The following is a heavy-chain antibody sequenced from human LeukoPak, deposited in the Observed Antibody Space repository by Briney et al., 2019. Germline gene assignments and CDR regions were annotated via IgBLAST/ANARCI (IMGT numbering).Heavy chain of an antibody. V-gene: IGHV3-20*04. CDR2: INWNGGST. CDR3: ARRSVWFGEYSTYYFDY. J-gene: IGHJ4*02. CDR1: GFTFDDYG. Sequence: QSGGSLRLSCAASGFTFDDYGMSWVRQAPGKGLEWVSGINWNGGSTGYADSVKGRFTISRDNAKNSLYLQMNSLRAEDTALYYCARRSVWFGEYSTYYFDYWGQGTLVTVSS. D-gene: IGHD3-10*01.